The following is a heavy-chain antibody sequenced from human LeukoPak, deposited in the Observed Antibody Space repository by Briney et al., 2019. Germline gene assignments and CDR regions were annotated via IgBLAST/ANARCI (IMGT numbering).Heavy chain of an antibody. D-gene: IGHD6-19*01. V-gene: IGHV1-69*13. CDR1: GGTFSSYA. Sequence: SVKVSCKASGGTFSSYAISWVRQAPGQGLEWMGGIIPIFGTANYAQKFQGRVTITADESTSTAYMELSSLRSEDTAVYYCARLGPAIAVVGHFDYWGQGTLVTVSS. CDR2: IIPIFGTA. J-gene: IGHJ4*02. CDR3: ARLGPAIAVVGHFDY.